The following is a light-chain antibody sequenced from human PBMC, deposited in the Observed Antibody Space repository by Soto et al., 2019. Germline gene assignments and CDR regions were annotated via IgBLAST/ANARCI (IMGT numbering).Light chain of an antibody. CDR3: QQYGSSSFT. CDR1: QGLVLSDGNTY. J-gene: IGKJ3*01. V-gene: IGKV2-30*01. CDR2: GAS. Sequence: DVVMTQSPLSLPVPLGQPASISCRSSQGLVLSDGNTYLSWFHQRPGQSPRLLIYGASSRATGIPDRFSGSGSGTDFTLTISRLEPEDFAVYYCQQYGSSSFTFGPGTKVDIK.